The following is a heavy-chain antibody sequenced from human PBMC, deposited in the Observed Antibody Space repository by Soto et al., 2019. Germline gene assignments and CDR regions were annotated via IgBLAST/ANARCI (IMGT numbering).Heavy chain of an antibody. J-gene: IGHJ4*02. V-gene: IGHV3-74*01. CDR2: IDPDGSDT. D-gene: IGHD1-26*01. Sequence: GGSLRLSCAASGFASSRFPMHWVRQAPGKGLVWVSRIDPDGSDTTYADSVKGRFTISRDNAKNIVYLQMSSLRAEDTALYYCATMAGTYPYWGQGALVTVSS. CDR3: ATMAGTYPY. CDR1: GFASSRFP.